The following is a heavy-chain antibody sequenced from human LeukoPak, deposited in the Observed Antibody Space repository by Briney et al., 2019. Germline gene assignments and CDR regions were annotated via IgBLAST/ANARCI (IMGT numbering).Heavy chain of an antibody. CDR1: GYTFTGYY. D-gene: IGHD4/OR15-4a*01. V-gene: IGHV1-2*06. CDR3: ARGPIATEGPRRPNYFDP. CDR2: INPNSGGT. Sequence: ASVKVSCKASGYTFTGYYMHWVRQAPGQGLEWMGRINPNSGGTNYAQKFQGRVTMTRDTSISTAYMELSRLRSDDTAVYYCARGPIATEGPRRPNYFDPWGQGTLVTVSS. J-gene: IGHJ5*02.